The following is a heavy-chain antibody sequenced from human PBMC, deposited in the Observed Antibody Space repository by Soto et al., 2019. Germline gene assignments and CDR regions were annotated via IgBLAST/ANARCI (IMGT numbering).Heavy chain of an antibody. D-gene: IGHD6-13*01. CDR2: ISYDGSNK. V-gene: IGHV3-30*03. CDR1: GFTFSSYG. Sequence: GGSLRFSCAASGFTFSSYGMHWVRQAPGKGLEWVAVISYDGSNKYYADSVKGRFTISRDNSKNTLYLQMNSLRAEDTAVYLAAAGTTPSYYGMDVWSQGTTVTVS. CDR3: AAGTTPSYYGMDV. J-gene: IGHJ6*02.